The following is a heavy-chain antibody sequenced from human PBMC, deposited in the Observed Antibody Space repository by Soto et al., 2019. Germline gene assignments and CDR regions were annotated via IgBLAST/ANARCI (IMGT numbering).Heavy chain of an antibody. J-gene: IGHJ4*02. CDR2: INPSGGST. D-gene: IGHD1-1*01. CDR1: GYTFTSYY. Sequence: QVQLVQSGAEVKKPGASVKVSCKASGYTFTSYYIHWVRQAPGQGLEWMGIINPSGGSTSYAQNCQGRVTLTRDTSTSTAYMELSSLRSGDTAVYYCAKSKNWYDRGSRYFDYWGQGTLVTVTS. CDR3: AKSKNWYDRGSRYFDY. V-gene: IGHV1-46*01.